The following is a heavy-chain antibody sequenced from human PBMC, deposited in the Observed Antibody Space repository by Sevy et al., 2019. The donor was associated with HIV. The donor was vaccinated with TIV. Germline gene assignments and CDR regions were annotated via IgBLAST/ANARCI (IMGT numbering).Heavy chain of an antibody. J-gene: IGHJ6*03. D-gene: IGHD3-22*01. Sequence: GGSLRLSCAVSGFSFDSYGMTWVRQAPGKGLEWVSGISGSGTRTYYADSVKGRISISRDNSKNRLYLQMNSLRSEDTAIDYWAKGGGGHYDPDEIGYYFYYYNMDVWGKGTTVTVSS. CDR3: AKGGGGHYDPDEIGYYFYYYNMDV. CDR1: GFSFDSYG. CDR2: ISGSGTRT. V-gene: IGHV3-23*01.